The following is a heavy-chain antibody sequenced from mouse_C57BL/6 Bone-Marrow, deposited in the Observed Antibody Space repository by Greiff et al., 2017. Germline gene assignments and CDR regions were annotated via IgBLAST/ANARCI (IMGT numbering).Heavy chain of an antibody. V-gene: IGHV1-74*01. Sequence: VKLQESGAELVKPGASVKVSCKASGYTFPSYWMHWVKRRPGQGLEWIGRIHPSDSDTNYHQKFKGKATLTVDKSSSTAYMKLRSLTSECSAVYYFAISWFDYWGQGTTLTVSS. CDR2: IHPSDSDT. J-gene: IGHJ2*01. CDR1: GYTFPSYW. CDR3: AISWFDY.